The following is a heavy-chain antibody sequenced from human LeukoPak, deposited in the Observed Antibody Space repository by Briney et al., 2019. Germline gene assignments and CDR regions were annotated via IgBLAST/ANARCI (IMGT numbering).Heavy chain of an antibody. CDR2: IYTSGST. Sequence: SETLSLTCTVSGGSISSYYWSWIRQPAGKGLEWIGRIYTSGSTNYNPSLKSRVTISVDTSRNQFSLNMRHVTAADTAVYYCARSEINDYNRYWGQGITVIVSS. CDR3: ARSEINDYNRY. V-gene: IGHV4-4*07. D-gene: IGHD3-10*01. CDR1: GGSISSYY. J-gene: IGHJ4*02.